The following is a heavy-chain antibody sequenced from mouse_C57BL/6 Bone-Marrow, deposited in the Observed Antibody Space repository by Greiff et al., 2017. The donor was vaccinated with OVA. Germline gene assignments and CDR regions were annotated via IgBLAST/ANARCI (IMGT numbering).Heavy chain of an antibody. CDR3: ARCYYGSSVLFDY. J-gene: IGHJ2*01. CDR2: INPSTGGT. CDR1: GYSFTGYY. V-gene: IGHV1-42*01. Sequence: VHVKQSGPELVKPGASVKISCKASGYSFTGYYMNWVKQSPEKSLEWIGEINPSTGGTTYNQKFKAKATLTVDKSSSTAYMQLKSLTSEDSAVYYCARCYYGSSVLFDYWGQGTTLTVSS. D-gene: IGHD1-1*01.